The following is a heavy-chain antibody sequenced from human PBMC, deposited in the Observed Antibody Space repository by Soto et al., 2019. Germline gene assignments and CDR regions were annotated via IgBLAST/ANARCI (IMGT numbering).Heavy chain of an antibody. CDR3: ARVRGWFDP. V-gene: IGHV4-31*03. CDR2: IYYTGST. J-gene: IGHJ5*02. CDR1: GGTISSDTYY. D-gene: IGHD3-10*01. Sequence: SETLSLTCTVSGGTISSDTYYWSWIRQHPGKGLEWIGYIYYTGSTYYNPSLKSRVTISVDTSKNQFSLKLRSVTAADTAVYYCARVRGWFDPWGQGTLVTVSS.